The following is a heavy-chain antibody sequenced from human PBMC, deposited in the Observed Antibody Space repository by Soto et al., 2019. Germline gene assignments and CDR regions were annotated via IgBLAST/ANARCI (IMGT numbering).Heavy chain of an antibody. J-gene: IGHJ4*02. V-gene: IGHV3-30*18. D-gene: IGHD1-26*01. CDR2: ISYDGSDK. CDR1: GFTFSTYG. Sequence: QVHLVESGGGVVQPGRSLRLSCAASGFTFSTYGMHWVRQAPGKGLEWVAAISYDGSDKYYGDSVKGRFTISRDNSRNTLYLQMNSLRAEDPAVYYCAKHPWERYYSHYFDYWGQGNLVTVSS. CDR3: AKHPWERYYSHYFDY.